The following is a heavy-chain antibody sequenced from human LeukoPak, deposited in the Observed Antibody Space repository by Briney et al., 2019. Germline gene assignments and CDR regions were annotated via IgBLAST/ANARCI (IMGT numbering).Heavy chain of an antibody. CDR3: RGYSNGFRFDY. CDR2: IYFSGST. Sequence: PSETLSLTCTVPGGSISSNNYYWGWIRQPPGKGLEWIGSIYFSGSTYYNPSLKSRVTISVDTSKNQFSLKLGSVTAADTAVYYCRGYSNGFRFDYWGQGTLVTVSS. CDR1: GGSISSNNYY. D-gene: IGHD5-18*01. J-gene: IGHJ4*02. V-gene: IGHV4-39*01.